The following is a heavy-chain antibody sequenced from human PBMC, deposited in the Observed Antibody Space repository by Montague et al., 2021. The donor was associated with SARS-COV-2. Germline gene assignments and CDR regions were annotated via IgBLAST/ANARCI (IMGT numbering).Heavy chain of an antibody. V-gene: IGHV3-7*03. J-gene: IGHJ4*02. CDR2: IKQDGSEK. D-gene: IGHD3-16*01. CDR3: ARKTGGGY. CDR1: VFSFSSYW. Sequence: SLRLSCAASVFSFSSYWISWVRQAPGKGLEWVANIKQDGSEKYYVDSVKGRFTISRDNAKNSLYLQMNSLRAEDTAVYYCARKTGGGYWGQGTLVTVSS.